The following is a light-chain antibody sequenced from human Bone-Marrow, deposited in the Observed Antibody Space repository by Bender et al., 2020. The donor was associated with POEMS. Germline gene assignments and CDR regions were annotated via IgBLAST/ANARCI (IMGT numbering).Light chain of an antibody. Sequence: QSVLTQPPSASGTPGQRVTISCSGSSSNIGTNPVNWYQQLPGTAPKLLIYINNQRPSGVPDRFSGSKSGTSASLAISGLQAEDEADYYCSSFAGSKNWVFGGGTKLTVL. V-gene: IGLV1-44*01. CDR3: SSFAGSKNWV. CDR2: INN. CDR1: SSNIGTNP. J-gene: IGLJ3*02.